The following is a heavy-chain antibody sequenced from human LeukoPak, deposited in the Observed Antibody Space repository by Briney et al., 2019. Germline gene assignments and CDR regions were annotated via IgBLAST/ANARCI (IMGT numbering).Heavy chain of an antibody. D-gene: IGHD3-22*01. CDR2: INWNGGGT. V-gene: IGHV3-20*04. CDR1: GFTFDDYG. J-gene: IGHJ4*02. Sequence: GGSLRLSCAASGFTFDDYGMSWVRKAPGKGLEWVSGINWNGGGTGYADSVKGRFTISRDNAKNSLYLQMNSLRAEDTALYYCARGFSSGYYYYWGQGTLVTVSS. CDR3: ARGFSSGYYYY.